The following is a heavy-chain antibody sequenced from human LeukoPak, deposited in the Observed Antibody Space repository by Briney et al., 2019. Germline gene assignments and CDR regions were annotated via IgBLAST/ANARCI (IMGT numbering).Heavy chain of an antibody. D-gene: IGHD1-26*01. Sequence: GASVKVSCKGSGYTFTSYDINWVRQATGQGLEWMGWMNPNSGNTCYAQKFQGRVTMTSNTSISTAYMKLSSLRAEDTAVYYCARQDPIVGASVWGQGTLVTVSS. CDR3: ARQDPIVGASV. CDR1: GYTFTSYD. CDR2: MNPNSGNT. V-gene: IGHV1-8*01. J-gene: IGHJ4*02.